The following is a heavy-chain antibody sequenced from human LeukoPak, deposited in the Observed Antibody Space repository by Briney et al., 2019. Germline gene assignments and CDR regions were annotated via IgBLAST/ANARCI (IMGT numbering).Heavy chain of an antibody. Sequence: GGSLRLSCAASGFTFSSYGMHWVRQAPGKGLEWVAVISYDGSNKYYADSVKGRFTISRDNSKNTLYLQMNSLRAEDTAVYNCAKDRVEMATSYYFDYWGQGTLVTVSS. CDR2: ISYDGSNK. CDR1: GFTFSSYG. CDR3: AKDRVEMATSYYFDY. V-gene: IGHV3-30*18. J-gene: IGHJ4*02. D-gene: IGHD5-24*01.